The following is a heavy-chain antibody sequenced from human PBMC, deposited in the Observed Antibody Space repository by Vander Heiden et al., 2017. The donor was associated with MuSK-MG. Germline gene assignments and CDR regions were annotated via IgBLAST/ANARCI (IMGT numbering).Heavy chain of an antibody. D-gene: IGHD6-19*01. CDR1: GFTFSNYA. V-gene: IGHV3-23*01. CDR2: ISGSGGST. J-gene: IGHJ4*02. Sequence: EVQLLESGGGLVQPGGSLRLSCAASGFTFSNYAMSWVRQAEGKGLEWVSSISGSGGSTYLADAVKGRFTISRDNSKNTLYLQMNGMRAEDTAVYYCANRGAVAGTGESYWGQGTLVTVSS. CDR3: ANRGAVAGTGESY.